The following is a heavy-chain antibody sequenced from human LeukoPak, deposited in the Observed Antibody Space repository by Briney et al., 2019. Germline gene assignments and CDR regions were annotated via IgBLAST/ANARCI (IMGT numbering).Heavy chain of an antibody. V-gene: IGHV3-48*03. CDR1: GFTFSSYE. CDR3: ARRGTHCSGGSCYTYYMDV. D-gene: IGHD2-15*01. J-gene: IGHJ6*03. Sequence: PGGSLRLSCAASGFTFSSYEMNWVRQAPGKGLEWVSYISSSGSTIYYADSVKGRFTISRDNAKNSLYLQMNSLRSEDTAVYYCARRGTHCSGGSCYTYYMDVWGKGTTVTVSS. CDR2: ISSSGSTI.